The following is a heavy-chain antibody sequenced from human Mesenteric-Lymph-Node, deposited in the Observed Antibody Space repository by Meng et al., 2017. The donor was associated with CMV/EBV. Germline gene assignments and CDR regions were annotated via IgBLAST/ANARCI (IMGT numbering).Heavy chain of an antibody. D-gene: IGHD6-13*01. CDR3: AGGIAAAGSRWFDP. CDR1: GYTFIDYY. CDR2: INPKTGGR. J-gene: IGHJ5*02. V-gene: IGHV1-2*06. Sequence: QVQLVQSGAEVKKPGASVRVSCKASGYTFIDYYINWVRQAPGQGLEWMGRINPKTGGRSYAQNFQGRVTMTRDTSINTAYMEVNRLNSEDTAVYYCAGGIAAAGSRWFDPWGQGTLVTVSS.